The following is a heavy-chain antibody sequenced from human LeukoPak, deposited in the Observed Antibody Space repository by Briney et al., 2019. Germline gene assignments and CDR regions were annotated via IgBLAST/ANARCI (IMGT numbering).Heavy chain of an antibody. J-gene: IGHJ4*02. CDR2: ISSSSNII. D-gene: IGHD3-22*01. CDR1: GFTFSSYS. CDR3: AKDRGITMIVVGFDY. V-gene: IGHV3-48*01. Sequence: GGSLRLSCAASGFTFSSYSMNWVRQAPGKGLEWVSYISSSSNIINYADSVKGRFTISRDNAKNSLYLQMNSLRAEDTAVYYCAKDRGITMIVVGFDYWGQGTLVTVSS.